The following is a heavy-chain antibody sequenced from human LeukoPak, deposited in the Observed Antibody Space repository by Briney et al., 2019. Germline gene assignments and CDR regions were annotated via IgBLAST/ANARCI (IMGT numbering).Heavy chain of an antibody. D-gene: IGHD5-12*01. V-gene: IGHV3-30*18. J-gene: IGHJ6*02. CDR3: AKDRISATPQGNFAYYYYYGMDV. CDR2: ISYDGSNK. Sequence: PGRSLRLSCAASGFTFSTYGMHWVRQAPGKGLEWVAIISYDGSNKYYTDSVKGRFTVSRDNSKNALFLQMSSLRPEDSAVYYCAKDRISATPQGNFAYYYYYGMDVWGQGTTVTVSS. CDR1: GFTFSTYG.